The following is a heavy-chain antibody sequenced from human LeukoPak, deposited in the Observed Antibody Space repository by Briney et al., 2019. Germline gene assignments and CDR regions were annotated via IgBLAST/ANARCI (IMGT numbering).Heavy chain of an antibody. J-gene: IGHJ4*02. V-gene: IGHV3-23*01. CDR2: ISKSGDNA. Sequence: GGSLRLSCAASGFSFSTYAMTWVRQAPGEGLEWVSGISKSGDNAYYTDSVKGRFTISRDNSRNTLHLQMSSLRAEDTALYYCVKDRCDGTTCPEVWGQGTLVTVSS. CDR3: VKDRCDGTTCPEV. D-gene: IGHD2-2*01. CDR1: GFSFSTYA.